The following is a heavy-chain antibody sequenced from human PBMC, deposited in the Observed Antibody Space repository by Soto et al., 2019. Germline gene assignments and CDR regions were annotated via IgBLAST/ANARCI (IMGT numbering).Heavy chain of an antibody. V-gene: IGHV1-18*01. J-gene: IGHJ4*02. D-gene: IGHD3-10*01. CDR2: ISAYNGNT. CDR3: ARSLYYYGSGSYYGTFDY. CDR1: GYTFTSYG. Sequence: ASVKVSCKASGYTFTSYGISWVRQAPGQGLEWMGWISAYNGNTNYAQKLQGRVTMTTDTSTSTAYMELRSLRSDDTAVYYCARSLYYYGSGSYYGTFDYWGQGTLVTVSS.